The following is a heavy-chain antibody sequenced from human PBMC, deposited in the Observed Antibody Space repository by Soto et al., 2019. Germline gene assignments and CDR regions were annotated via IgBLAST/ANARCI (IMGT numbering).Heavy chain of an antibody. CDR1: GGSISIGDYY. V-gene: IGHV4-61*08. J-gene: IGHJ4*02. CDR2: IYYSGSN. D-gene: IGHD6-13*01. CDR3: ASSNVGYSRYDY. Sequence: SETLSLTCTVSGGSISIGDYYWSWIRQPPGKALEWIGYIYYSGSNNYKPYLKSRVNISVDTSKNQFSMKLSSVTAADTAVHYCASSNVGYSRYDYWGQGTLVTVSS.